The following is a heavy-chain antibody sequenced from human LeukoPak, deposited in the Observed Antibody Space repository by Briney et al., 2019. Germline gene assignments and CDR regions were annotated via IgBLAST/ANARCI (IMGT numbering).Heavy chain of an antibody. CDR2: ISWNSGSI. J-gene: IGHJ5*02. CDR3: AKDTGSSSWYNWFDP. V-gene: IGHV3-9*01. CDR1: GFTFDDYA. Sequence: GRSLRLSCAASGFTFDDYAMDWVRQAPGKGLEWVSGISWNSGSIGYADSVKGRFTISRDNAKNSLYLQMNSLRAEDTALYYCAKDTGSSSWYNWFDPWGQGTLVTVSS. D-gene: IGHD6-13*01.